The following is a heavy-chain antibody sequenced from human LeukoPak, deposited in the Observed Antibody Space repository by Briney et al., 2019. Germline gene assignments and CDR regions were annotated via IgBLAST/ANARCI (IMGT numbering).Heavy chain of an antibody. V-gene: IGHV3-23*01. CDR1: GFTFSNSI. CDR3: AKRSTGYYFDS. J-gene: IGHJ4*02. CDR2: FSGNDGYT. D-gene: IGHD2-2*01. Sequence: GGSLRLSCAGSGFTFSNSILSWVRQAPGKGLEWLSTFSGNDGYTYYADSVKGRFTISRDNSKNTVHLQMNSLRAEDTANYYCAKRSTGYYFDSWGQGTLVTVSS.